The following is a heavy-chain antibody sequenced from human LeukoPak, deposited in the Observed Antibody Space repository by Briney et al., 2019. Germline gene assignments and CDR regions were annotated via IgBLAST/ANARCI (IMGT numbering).Heavy chain of an antibody. V-gene: IGHV1-2*02. Sequence: ASVKVSCKASGYTFTGYYMHWVRQAPGQGLEWMGWINPNSGGTNYAQKFQGRGTMTRDTSINTAYMELSRLRSDDTAMYYCARARQTDEYGDYFFDYWGQGTLVTVSS. J-gene: IGHJ4*02. CDR1: GYTFTGYY. CDR3: ARARQTDEYGDYFFDY. CDR2: INPNSGGT. D-gene: IGHD4-17*01.